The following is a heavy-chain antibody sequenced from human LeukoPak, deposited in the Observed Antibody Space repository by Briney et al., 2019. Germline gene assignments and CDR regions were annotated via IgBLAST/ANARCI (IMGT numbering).Heavy chain of an antibody. CDR2: IKQDGSEK. CDR1: GFTFSSYW. V-gene: IGHV3-7*01. CDR3: AREGGITMIVGGQLYYYYYGMTS. Sequence: PGGSLRLSCAASGFTFSSYWMSWVRQAPGKGLEWVANIKQDGSEKYYVDSVKGRFTISRDNAKNSLYLQMNSLRAEDTAVYYCAREGGITMIVGGQLYYYYYGMTSGAKGPRSPSP. J-gene: IGHJ6*02. D-gene: IGHD3-22*01.